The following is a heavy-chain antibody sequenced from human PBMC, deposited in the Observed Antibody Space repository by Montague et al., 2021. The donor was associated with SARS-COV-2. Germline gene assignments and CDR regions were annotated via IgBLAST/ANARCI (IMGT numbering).Heavy chain of an antibody. Sequence: SLRLSCAASGFNFSDYYITLVRQAPGKGLEWVAYISSSTTYTNYADSLKGRFTISRDNTKKSVYLQMNRLRAEDTGVYYCAREGHLATRPGWSNWFDPWGQGTLVTVSS. CDR1: GFNFSDYY. CDR2: ISSSTTYT. CDR3: AREGHLATRPGWSNWFDP. J-gene: IGHJ5*02. V-gene: IGHV3-11*06. D-gene: IGHD6-6*01.